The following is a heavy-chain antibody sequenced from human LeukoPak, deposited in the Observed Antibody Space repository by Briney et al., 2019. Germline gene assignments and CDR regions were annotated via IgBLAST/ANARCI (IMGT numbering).Heavy chain of an antibody. CDR2: ISGSGGST. Sequence: PGGSLRLSCAASGFTFSSYAMSWVRQAPGMGLEWVSAISGSGGSTYYADSVKGRFTISRDNSKNTLYLQMNSLRAEDTALYYCAKVVSDSGSYWRAYFDYWGQGTLVTVSS. D-gene: IGHD1-26*01. J-gene: IGHJ4*02. V-gene: IGHV3-23*01. CDR3: AKVVSDSGSYWRAYFDY. CDR1: GFTFSSYA.